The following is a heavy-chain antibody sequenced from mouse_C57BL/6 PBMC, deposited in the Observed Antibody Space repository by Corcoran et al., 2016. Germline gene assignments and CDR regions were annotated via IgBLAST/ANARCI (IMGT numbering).Heavy chain of an antibody. CDR3: ARPYGSSSWFAY. CDR2: INPNNGGT. CDR1: GYTFTDYY. J-gene: IGHJ3*01. V-gene: IGHV1-26*01. D-gene: IGHD1-1*01. Sequence: EVQLQQSGPELVKPGASVKISCKASGYTFTDYYMNWVKQSHGKSLEWIGDINPNNGGTSYNQKFKGKATLIVDKSSSTACMELRSLTSEDSAVYYCARPYGSSSWFAYWGQGTLVTVSA.